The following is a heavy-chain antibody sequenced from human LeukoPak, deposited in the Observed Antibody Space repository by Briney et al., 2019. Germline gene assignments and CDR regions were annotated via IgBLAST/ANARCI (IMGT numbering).Heavy chain of an antibody. Sequence: SETLSLTCTVSGGSISSYYWSWIRQPAGKGLEWIGRIYTSGSTNYNPSLKSRVTMSVDTSKNQFSLKLSSVTAADTAVYYCARDQYYYDSSGYYLLDYWGQGTLVTVSS. CDR1: GGSISSYY. J-gene: IGHJ4*02. D-gene: IGHD3-22*01. CDR3: ARDQYYYDSSGYYLLDY. V-gene: IGHV4-4*07. CDR2: IYTSGST.